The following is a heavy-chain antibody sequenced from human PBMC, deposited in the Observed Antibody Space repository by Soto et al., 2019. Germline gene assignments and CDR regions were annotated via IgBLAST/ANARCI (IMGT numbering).Heavy chain of an antibody. CDR3: AKSVGYYDILTGYYTNLYYFDY. V-gene: IGHV3-23*01. D-gene: IGHD3-9*01. Sequence: GGSLRLSCAASGFTFSSYAMSWVRQAPGKGLEWVSAISGSGGSTYYADSVKGRFTISRDNSKNTLYLQMNSLRAEDTAVYYCAKSVGYYDILTGYYTNLYYFDYWGQGTLVTVSS. J-gene: IGHJ4*02. CDR2: ISGSGGST. CDR1: GFTFSSYA.